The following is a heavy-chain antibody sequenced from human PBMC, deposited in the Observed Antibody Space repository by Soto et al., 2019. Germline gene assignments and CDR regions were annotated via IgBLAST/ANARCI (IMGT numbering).Heavy chain of an antibody. J-gene: IGHJ3*02. D-gene: IGHD3-3*01. Sequence: GPGPAPSSETLSLTCAASGGSISSSNWWSWVRQPPGKGLEWIGEIYHSGSTNYNPSLKSRVTISVDKSKNQFSLKLSSVTAADTAVYYCARTRENYDFWSGYDAFDIWGQGTMVTVSS. CDR3: ARTRENYDFWSGYDAFDI. CDR1: GGSISSSNW. CDR2: IYHSGST. V-gene: IGHV4-4*02.